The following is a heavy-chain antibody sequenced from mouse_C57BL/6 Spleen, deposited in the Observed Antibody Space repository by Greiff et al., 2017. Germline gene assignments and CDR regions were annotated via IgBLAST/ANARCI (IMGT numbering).Heavy chain of an antibody. V-gene: IGHV1-81*01. CDR2: IYPRSGNT. J-gene: IGHJ4*01. CDR1: GYTFTSYG. CDR3: ARGGYGSSTYYALDY. D-gene: IGHD1-1*01. Sequence: VMLVESGAELARPGASVKLSCKASGYTFTSYGISWVKQRTGQGLEWIGEIYPRSGNTYYNEKFKGKATLTADKSSSTAYMGLRSLTSEDSAVYFCARGGYGSSTYYALDYWGQGTSVTVSS.